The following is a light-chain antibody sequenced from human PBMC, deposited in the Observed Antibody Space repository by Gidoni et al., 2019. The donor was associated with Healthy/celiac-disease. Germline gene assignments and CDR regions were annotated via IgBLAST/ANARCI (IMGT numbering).Light chain of an antibody. Sequence: QSALTQPASVSGSPGQSITISCTGTSNDVGGYNYVSWYQQHPGKAPKLMIYDVSNRPSGVSNRFSGSKSGNTASLTISGLQAEDEADYYCSSYASSSAPYVFGTGTEVTVL. J-gene: IGLJ1*01. CDR2: DVS. CDR1: SNDVGGYNY. CDR3: SSYASSSAPYV. V-gene: IGLV2-14*03.